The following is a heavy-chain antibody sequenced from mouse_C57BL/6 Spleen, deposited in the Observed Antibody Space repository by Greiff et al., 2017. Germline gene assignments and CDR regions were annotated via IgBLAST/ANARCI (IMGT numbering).Heavy chain of an antibody. Sequence: QVQLQQSGAELVRPGASVTLSCKASGYTFTDYEMHWVKQTPVHGLEWIGAIDPETGGTAYNQKFKGKAILTADKSSSTAYMELRSLTSEDSAVYYCTRRYDDWYFDVWGTGTTVTVSS. J-gene: IGHJ1*03. CDR2: IDPETGGT. CDR3: TRRYDDWYFDV. D-gene: IGHD2-3*01. V-gene: IGHV1-15*01. CDR1: GYTFTDYE.